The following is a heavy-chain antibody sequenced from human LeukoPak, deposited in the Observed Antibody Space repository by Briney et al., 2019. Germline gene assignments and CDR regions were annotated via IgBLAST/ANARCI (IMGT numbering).Heavy chain of an antibody. CDR3: TRDGATLDY. Sequence: TGGSLTLPCTASGFPFGDYTMSWVRQAPGKGLEWVGFIRSRAYGATTEYAASVKGRFTISRDDSKSIAYLQMNSLKTEDTAMDYCTRDGATLDYWGQGTLVTVSS. CDR2: IRSRAYGATT. CDR1: GFPFGDYT. D-gene: IGHD1-26*01. V-gene: IGHV3-49*04. J-gene: IGHJ4*02.